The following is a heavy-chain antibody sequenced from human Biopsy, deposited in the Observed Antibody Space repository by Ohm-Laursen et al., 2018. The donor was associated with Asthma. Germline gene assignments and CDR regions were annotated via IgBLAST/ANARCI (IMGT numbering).Heavy chain of an antibody. D-gene: IGHD3-3*02. CDR3: ARTFHFWSPYHAEHYQL. Sequence: GSLRLSCAASGFTFGDYWMSWVRQVPGKGLEWVANIKNDGSEKNHVDSLKGRFTISRDNAKNSLYLQMNSLRAEDTAVYYCARTFHFWSPYHAEHYQLWGQGTLVTVSS. J-gene: IGHJ1*01. CDR2: IKNDGSEK. V-gene: IGHV3-7*01. CDR1: GFTFGDYW.